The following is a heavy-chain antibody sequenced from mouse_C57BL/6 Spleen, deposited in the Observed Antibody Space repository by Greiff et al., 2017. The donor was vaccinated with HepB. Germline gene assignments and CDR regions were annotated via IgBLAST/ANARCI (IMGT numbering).Heavy chain of an antibody. CDR2: IYPGDGDT. CDR3: AREGILLEVDY. V-gene: IGHV1-80*01. D-gene: IGHD2-14*01. CDR1: GYAFSSYW. J-gene: IGHJ2*01. Sequence: VQLQQSGAELVKPGASVKISCKASGYAFSSYWMNWVKQRPGKGLEWIGQIYPGDGDTNYNGKFKGKATLTADKSSSTAYMQLSSLTSEDSAVYFCAREGILLEVDYWGQGTTLTVSS.